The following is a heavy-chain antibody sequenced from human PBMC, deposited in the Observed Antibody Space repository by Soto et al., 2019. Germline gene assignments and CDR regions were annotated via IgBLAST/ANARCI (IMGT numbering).Heavy chain of an antibody. V-gene: IGHV3-74*01. J-gene: IGHJ4*01. D-gene: IGHD2-8*01. CDR2: ISHDGSGT. Sequence: TGGSLRLSXAASGFTFSNYWMHWVRQVPGRGLVWVSRISHDGSGTSYADSVKGRFTVSRDNAKNTVYLQMNSLRAEDTAVYYCGGVFEYWGHGTLVTVSS. CDR3: GGVFEY. CDR1: GFTFSNYW.